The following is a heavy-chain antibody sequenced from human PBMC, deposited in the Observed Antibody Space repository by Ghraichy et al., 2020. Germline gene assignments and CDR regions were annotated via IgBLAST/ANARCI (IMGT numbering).Heavy chain of an antibody. J-gene: IGHJ3*02. V-gene: IGHV3-64D*06. CDR3: VKGMAYCGGDCYIPDAFDS. CDR2: ISSNGGST. CDR1: GFTFSSYA. D-gene: IGHD2-21*02. Sequence: GGSLRLSCSASGFTFSSYAMHWVRQAPGKGLEYVSAISSNGGSTYYADSVKGRFTISRDNSKNTLYLQMSSLRAEDTAVYYCVKGMAYCGGDCYIPDAFDSWGQGTMVTVSS.